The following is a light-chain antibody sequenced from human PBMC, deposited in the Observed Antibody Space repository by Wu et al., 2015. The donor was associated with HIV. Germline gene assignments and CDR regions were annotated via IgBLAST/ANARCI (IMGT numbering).Light chain of an antibody. J-gene: IGKJ5*01. CDR3: QHRYNWPIT. Sequence: EIVMTQSPATLSVSAGERVTLSCRASQSVSSNLAWYQHKPGQAPRLLIYGASTRATDIPARFSGSGSGTDFTLTISSLEPEDFGVYYCQHRYNWPITFGPGTRLETK. V-gene: IGKV3-15*01. CDR2: GAS. CDR1: QSVSSN.